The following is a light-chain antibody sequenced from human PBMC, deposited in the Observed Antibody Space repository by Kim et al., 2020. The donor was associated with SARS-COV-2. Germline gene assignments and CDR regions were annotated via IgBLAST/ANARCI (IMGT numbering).Light chain of an antibody. CDR2: DAS. Sequence: SVGDRVTITCQASQDISNYLNWYQHKPGKAPKLMIYDASNLETGVPSRFSGRGSGTDFIFTISSLQPEDVAIYYCQQYENLPPLTFGGGTKVDIK. CDR3: QQYENLPPLT. CDR1: QDISNY. J-gene: IGKJ4*01. V-gene: IGKV1-33*01.